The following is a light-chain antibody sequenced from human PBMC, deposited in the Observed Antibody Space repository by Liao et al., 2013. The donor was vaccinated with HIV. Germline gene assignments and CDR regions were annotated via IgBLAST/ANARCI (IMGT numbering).Light chain of an antibody. Sequence: SYELTQPPSVSVSPGQTARITCSGDALPKQYAYWYQQKPGQAPVLVIYQDSKRPSGIPERFSGSNSGNTATLTISGTQAMDEADYYCQAWDSSTPVVFGGGTKLTVL. V-gene: IGLV3-1*01. J-gene: IGLJ2*01. CDR2: QDS. CDR3: QAWDSSTPVV. CDR1: ALPKQY.